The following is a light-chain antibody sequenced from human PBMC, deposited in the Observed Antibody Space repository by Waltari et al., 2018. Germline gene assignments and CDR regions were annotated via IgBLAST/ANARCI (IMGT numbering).Light chain of an antibody. J-gene: IGLJ1*01. V-gene: IGLV3-1*01. Sequence: SYELTQPPSVSVSPGQTASITCSGDKLEKKYVCWYQQKPGQSPVEVIYQDTRRPSGLPERFAGTNSWTTATLTSSGTQTTDVADYYCQAWDSSAGVFETVTKVTVL. CDR1: KLEKKY. CDR3: QAWDSSAGV. CDR2: QDT.